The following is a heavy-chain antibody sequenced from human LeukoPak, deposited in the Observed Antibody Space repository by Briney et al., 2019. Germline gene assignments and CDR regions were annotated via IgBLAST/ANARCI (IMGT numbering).Heavy chain of an antibody. V-gene: IGHV3-48*03. CDR1: GFTFSSYE. J-gene: IGHJ4*02. Sequence: GGSLTLSCAASGFTFSSYEMNWVRQAPGKGLAWLSFTSRSGTTTNYADSVKGRFTISRDNAKNSLYLQMNSLTVEDTAVYYCARREGGPLGLWGQGNLVFVSS. D-gene: IGHD1-26*01. CDR2: TSRSGTTT. CDR3: ARREGGPLGL.